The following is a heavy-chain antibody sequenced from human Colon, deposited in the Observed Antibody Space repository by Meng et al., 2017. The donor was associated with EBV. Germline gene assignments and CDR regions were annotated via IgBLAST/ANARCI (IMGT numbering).Heavy chain of an antibody. D-gene: IGHD1-26*01. CDR1: GFSFSSYA. V-gene: IGHV3-23*04. Sequence: DVRRVESGGGLVQPGGSLRFSCAASGFSFSSYAMTWVRQAPGKGLEWVSTLSGSGDGTYYADSVKGRFTISRDNSKNTLYLQMNSLRAEDTAVYYCTKDRTYTNKWDNGDYWGQGTLVTVSS. CDR2: LSGSGDGT. CDR3: TKDRTYTNKWDNGDY. J-gene: IGHJ4*02.